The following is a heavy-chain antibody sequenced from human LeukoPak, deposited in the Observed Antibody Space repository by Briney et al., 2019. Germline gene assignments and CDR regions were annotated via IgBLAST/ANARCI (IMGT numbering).Heavy chain of an antibody. V-gene: IGHV3-21*01. D-gene: IGHD3-3*01. CDR3: ARDHDFWSGYYPTYFDY. CDR2: ISSSSSYI. J-gene: IGHJ4*02. CDR1: GFTFSDYY. Sequence: GGSLRLSCAASGFTFSDYYMNRVRQAPGKGLEWVSSISSSSSYIYYADSVKGRFTISRDNAKNSLYLQMNSLRAEDTAVYYCARDHDFWSGYYPTYFDYWGQGTLVTVSS.